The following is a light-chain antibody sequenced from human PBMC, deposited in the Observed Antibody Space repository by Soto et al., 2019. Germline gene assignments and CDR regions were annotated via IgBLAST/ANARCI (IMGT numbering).Light chain of an antibody. V-gene: IGLV2-14*01. CDR3: SSYTSSSIPYV. CDR2: DVS. J-gene: IGLJ1*01. Sequence: QSALTQPASVSGSPGQSINISCTGTSSDVGGYNYVSWYQQHPGKAPKLMIYDVSNRPSGVSNRFSGSKSGNTASLTISGLQAEDEADYYCSSYTSSSIPYVFGTGTKVTVL. CDR1: SSDVGGYNY.